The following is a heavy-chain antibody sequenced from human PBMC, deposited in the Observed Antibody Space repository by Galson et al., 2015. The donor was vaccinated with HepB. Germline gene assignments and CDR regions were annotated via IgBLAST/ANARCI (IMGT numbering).Heavy chain of an antibody. V-gene: IGHV1-69*06. Sequence: SVKVSCKASGGTFSSYAISWVRQAPGQGLEWMGGIIPIFGTANYAQKFQGRVTITADISTSTAYMELSSLRSEDAAVYYCARDGYSSSYDAFDIWGQGTMVTVSS. D-gene: IGHD6-6*01. CDR2: IIPIFGTA. CDR1: GGTFSSYA. J-gene: IGHJ3*02. CDR3: ARDGYSSSYDAFDI.